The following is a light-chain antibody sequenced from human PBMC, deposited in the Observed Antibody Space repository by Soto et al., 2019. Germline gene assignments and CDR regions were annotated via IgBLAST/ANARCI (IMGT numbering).Light chain of an antibody. J-gene: IGKJ2*01. CDR3: QQYNFYSPFT. V-gene: IGKV1-5*01. CDR1: ERIGRW. CDR2: DGS. Sequence: DVQMTQFPSTLSASVGDTVTITCRASERIGRWLAWYQQKPGKAPNLLIFDGSTLESGVPSRFSGVGSGTEFTLTISDLHPDDFATYYCQQYNFYSPFTFGRGTKVESK.